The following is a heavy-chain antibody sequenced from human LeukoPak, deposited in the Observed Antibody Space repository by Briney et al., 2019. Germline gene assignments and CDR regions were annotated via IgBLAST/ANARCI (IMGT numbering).Heavy chain of an antibody. D-gene: IGHD2-15*01. V-gene: IGHV5-51*01. CDR2: IYPADSDT. Sequence: GESLKISCQVSGYTFTSSWIGWLRQMPGKGLEWMGIIYPADSDTRYKPSFEGQVTISADKSISTAYLQWSSLKASDTAMYYCARRYCSGGTCYFDYWGQGTLVTVSS. J-gene: IGHJ4*02. CDR1: GYTFTSSW. CDR3: ARRYCSGGTCYFDY.